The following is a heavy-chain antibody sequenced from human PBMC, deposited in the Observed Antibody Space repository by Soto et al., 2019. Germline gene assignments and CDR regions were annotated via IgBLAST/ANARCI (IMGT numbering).Heavy chain of an antibody. Sequence: GGSLRLSCAASGFTFSSYGMHWVRQAPGKGLEWVAVISYDGSNKYYADSVKGRFTISRDNSKNTLYLQMNSLRAEDTAVYYCAKDRKTVGAPRGYYYGMDVWGQGTTVTVSS. V-gene: IGHV3-30*18. CDR1: GFTFSSYG. CDR2: ISYDGSNK. CDR3: AKDRKTVGAPRGYYYGMDV. J-gene: IGHJ6*02. D-gene: IGHD1-26*01.